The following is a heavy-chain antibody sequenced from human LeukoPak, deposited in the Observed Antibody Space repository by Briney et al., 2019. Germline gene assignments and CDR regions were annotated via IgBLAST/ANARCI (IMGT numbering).Heavy chain of an antibody. CDR2: IYPGDSDT. V-gene: IGHV5-51*01. Sequence: GESLKISCKGSGYSFTSYWIGWVRQMPGKGLEWMGIIYPGDSDTRYSPSFQGQVTISADKSISTAYLQWSSLKASDTATYYCARHLSSSSVYYYYYMDVWGKGTTVTVSS. CDR3: ARHLSSSSVYYYYYMDV. D-gene: IGHD6-6*01. CDR1: GYSFTSYW. J-gene: IGHJ6*03.